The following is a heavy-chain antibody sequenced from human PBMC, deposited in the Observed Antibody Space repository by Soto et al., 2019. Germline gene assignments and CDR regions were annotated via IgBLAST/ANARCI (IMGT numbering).Heavy chain of an antibody. CDR1: GFTFSSYG. D-gene: IGHD6-19*01. Sequence: QVQLVESGGGVVQPGRSLRLSCAASGFTFSSYGMHWVRQAPGKGLEWVAVIWYDGSNKYYADSVKGRFTISRDNSKNRLYLQMNSLRAEDTAVYYCARREGSGWARGELMDVWGQGTTVTVSS. CDR2: IWYDGSNK. V-gene: IGHV3-33*01. J-gene: IGHJ6*02. CDR3: ARREGSGWARGELMDV.